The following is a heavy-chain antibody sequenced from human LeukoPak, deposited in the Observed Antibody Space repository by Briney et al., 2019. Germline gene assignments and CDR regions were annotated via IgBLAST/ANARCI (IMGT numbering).Heavy chain of an antibody. CDR1: GGSISSYY. CDR2: IYTSGST. J-gene: IGHJ4*02. CDR3: AGVNVSSSWWVDYFDY. V-gene: IGHV4-4*07. D-gene: IGHD6-13*01. Sequence: SETLSHTCTVSGGSISSYYWSWIRQPAGKGLEWIGRIYTSGSTNYNPSLKSRVTMSVDTSKNQFSLKLSSVTAADTAVYYCAGVNVSSSWWVDYFDYWGQGTLVTVSS.